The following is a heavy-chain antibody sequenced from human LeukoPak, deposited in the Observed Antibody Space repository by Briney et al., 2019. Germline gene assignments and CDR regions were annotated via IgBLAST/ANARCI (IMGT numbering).Heavy chain of an antibody. V-gene: IGHV4-59*01. CDR2: IYYSGSA. J-gene: IGHJ4*03. D-gene: IGHD5-12*01. CDR1: GGSISSYY. Sequence: PSETLSLTCTVSGGSISSYYWSWIRQPPGKGLEWIGFIYYSGSANYNPSLRSRVTISVDTSKNQFSLKLTSVTAADTAVYYCARTAVVATSYSFDTWGHGTLVTVSS. CDR3: ARTAVVATSYSFDT.